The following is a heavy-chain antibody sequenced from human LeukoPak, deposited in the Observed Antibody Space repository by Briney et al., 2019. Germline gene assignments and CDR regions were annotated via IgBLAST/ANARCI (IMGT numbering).Heavy chain of an antibody. J-gene: IGHJ4*02. Sequence: PGGSLRLSCAASGFTFSNYEMNWVRQAPGKGLERAAYISSSGSTTDYAESVKGRFTIYRDNAKRSLFLQMNSLRAEDTAVYYCARDYGDYLFIFDYWGQGTLVTVSS. D-gene: IGHD4-17*01. CDR2: ISSSGSTT. CDR1: GFTFSNYE. V-gene: IGHV3-48*03. CDR3: ARDYGDYLFIFDY.